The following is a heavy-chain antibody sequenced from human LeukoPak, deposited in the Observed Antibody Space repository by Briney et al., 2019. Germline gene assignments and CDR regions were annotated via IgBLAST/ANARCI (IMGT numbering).Heavy chain of an antibody. D-gene: IGHD2-2*01. Sequence: PGRSLRLSCAASGFTFSSYAMHWVRQAPGKGLEWVAVISYDGSNKYYADSVKGRFTISRDSSKNTLYLQMNSLRAEDTAVYYCARGLQLLMYGMDVWGQGTTVTVSS. CDR3: ARGLQLLMYGMDV. CDR1: GFTFSSYA. CDR2: ISYDGSNK. V-gene: IGHV3-30-3*01. J-gene: IGHJ6*02.